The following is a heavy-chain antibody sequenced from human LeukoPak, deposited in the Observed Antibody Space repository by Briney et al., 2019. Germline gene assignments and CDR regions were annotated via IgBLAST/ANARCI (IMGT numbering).Heavy chain of an antibody. V-gene: IGHV1-2*04. CDR3: ARFYKQAVIAAAVPKGDWFDP. D-gene: IGHD6-13*01. Sequence: ASVKVSCKASGYTFTSYGISWVRQAPGQGLEWMGWINPNSGGTNYAQKFQGWVTMTRDTSISTAYMELSRLRSDDTAVYYCARFYKQAVIAAAVPKGDWFDPWGQGTLVTVSS. CDR1: GYTFTSYG. J-gene: IGHJ5*02. CDR2: INPNSGGT.